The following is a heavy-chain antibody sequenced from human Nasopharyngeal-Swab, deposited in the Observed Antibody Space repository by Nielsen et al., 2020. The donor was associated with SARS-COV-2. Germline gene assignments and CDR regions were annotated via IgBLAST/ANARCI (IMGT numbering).Heavy chain of an antibody. CDR1: GYTFTDYY. CDR3: ARRGATTMTTSPFDF. Sequence: ASVKVSCKASGYTFTDYYMHWVRQAPGQGLEWMGRINPNSGGTNYAQKFQGRVTMTRDTSISTAYMELSRLTSDDTAVYYCARRGATTMTTSPFDFWGQGTLVTVSS. D-gene: IGHD4-11*01. CDR2: INPNSGGT. J-gene: IGHJ4*02. V-gene: IGHV1-2*06.